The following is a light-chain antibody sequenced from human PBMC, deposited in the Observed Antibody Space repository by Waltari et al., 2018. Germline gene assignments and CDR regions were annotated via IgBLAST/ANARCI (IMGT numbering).Light chain of an antibody. J-gene: IGLJ3*02. CDR3: SSYAGSNNFGV. V-gene: IGLV2-8*01. CDR1: SSDVGGYNY. CDR2: EGS. Sequence: QSALTQPPSASGSPGQSVTISCTGTSSDVGGYNYVSWYQQHPGKAPKLMIYEGSKRPSGGPNRFSCSKSGNTASLTVSGLQAEDEADYYCSSYAGSNNFGVFGGGTKLTVL.